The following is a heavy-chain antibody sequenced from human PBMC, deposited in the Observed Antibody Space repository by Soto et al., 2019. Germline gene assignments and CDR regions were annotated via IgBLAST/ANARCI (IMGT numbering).Heavy chain of an antibody. CDR2: ISGSGGET. CDR1: GIIFSNYA. CDR3: ANKVGTTWNQRYYVMDV. Sequence: GGSLRLSCATSGIIFSNYALSWVRQAPGKGLEWVSCISGSGGETYYADSVKGRFTISRDNSKNTVFLQMNSLRGEDTAVYCCANKVGTTWNQRYYVMDVWGQGTTVTVSS. D-gene: IGHD1-26*01. V-gene: IGHV3-23*01. J-gene: IGHJ6*02.